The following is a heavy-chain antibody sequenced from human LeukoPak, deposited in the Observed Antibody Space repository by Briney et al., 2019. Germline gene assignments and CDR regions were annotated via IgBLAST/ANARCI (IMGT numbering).Heavy chain of an antibody. CDR1: GFTVSSNY. D-gene: IGHD3-10*01. Sequence: GGSLRLSCAASGFTVSSNYMSWVRQAPGKGLEWVSVIYSGGSTYYADSVKGRFTISRDNSKNTLYLQMNSLRAEDTAVYYCARDNYGSGSYSFDYWGQGTLVTVSS. V-gene: IGHV3-66*01. CDR3: ARDNYGSGSYSFDY. CDR2: IYSGGST. J-gene: IGHJ4*02.